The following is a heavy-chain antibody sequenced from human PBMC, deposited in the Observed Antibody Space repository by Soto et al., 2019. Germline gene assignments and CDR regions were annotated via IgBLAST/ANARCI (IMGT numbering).Heavy chain of an antibody. CDR1: GGTFSSYA. V-gene: IGHV1-69*13. D-gene: IGHD2-15*01. J-gene: IGHJ6*02. Sequence: ASVKVSCKASGGTFSSYAISWVRQAPGQGLEWMGGIIPIFGTANYAQKFQGRVTITADESTSTAYMELSSRRSEDTAVYYCARDRICSTQQYHYAIHVSGQAPTLTLSS. CDR3: ARDRICSTQQYHYAIHV. CDR2: IIPIFGTA.